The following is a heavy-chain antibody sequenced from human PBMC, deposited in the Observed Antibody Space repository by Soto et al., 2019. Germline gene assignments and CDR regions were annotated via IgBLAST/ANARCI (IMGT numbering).Heavy chain of an antibody. J-gene: IGHJ4*02. D-gene: IGHD2-15*01. Sequence: LCSAVAGGHIISHGMSWVRQAQGKGLEWVSAISGSGGSTFYADSVKGRFTISRDNSMNTLYLQMNSLRAEDTAVYYCAEDSIVLALDYWGRVGLATV. V-gene: IGHV3-23*01. CDR2: ISGSGGST. CDR1: GGHIISHG. CDR3: AEDSIVLALDY.